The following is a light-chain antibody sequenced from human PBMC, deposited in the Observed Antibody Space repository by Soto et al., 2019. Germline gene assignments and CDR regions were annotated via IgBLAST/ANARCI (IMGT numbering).Light chain of an antibody. Sequence: DIQMTQSPSSLSASVGDRVTITCQASQDINYSLNWYQRKPGKAPKLLIYDASSLETGVPSRFSGSGSGTHFTFTISSLQPEDIATYYCQQYNNFPLTFGGGTKVDIK. V-gene: IGKV1-33*01. J-gene: IGKJ4*01. CDR3: QQYNNFPLT. CDR1: QDINYS. CDR2: DAS.